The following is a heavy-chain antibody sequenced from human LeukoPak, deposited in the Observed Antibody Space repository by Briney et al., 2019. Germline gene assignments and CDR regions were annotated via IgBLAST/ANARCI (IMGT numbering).Heavy chain of an antibody. CDR3: ARGVLSYDSSGYSYYFDY. CDR2: IKQDGSEK. Sequence: PGGSLRLSCAASGFTFSSYWMSWVRQAPGKGLEWVANIKQDGSEKYYVDSVKGRFTISRDNAKNSLYLQMNSLRAEDTAVYYCARGVLSYDSSGYSYYFDYWGQGTLVTVSS. CDR1: GFTFSSYW. V-gene: IGHV3-7*01. D-gene: IGHD3-22*01. J-gene: IGHJ4*02.